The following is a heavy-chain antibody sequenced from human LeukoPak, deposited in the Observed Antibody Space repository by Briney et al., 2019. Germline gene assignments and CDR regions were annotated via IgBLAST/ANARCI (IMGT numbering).Heavy chain of an antibody. V-gene: IGHV3-20*04. D-gene: IGHD2-21*02. CDR3: AKGSKTLLFTRDHYIDV. Sequence: GGSLRLSCAASGFTFDDYGMSWVRQAPGKGLEWVSGINWNGGSTGYADSVKGRFTISRDNAKNSQYLQMNSLRAEDTAVYYCAKGSKTLLFTRDHYIDVWGKGTTVTISS. J-gene: IGHJ6*03. CDR2: INWNGGST. CDR1: GFTFDDYG.